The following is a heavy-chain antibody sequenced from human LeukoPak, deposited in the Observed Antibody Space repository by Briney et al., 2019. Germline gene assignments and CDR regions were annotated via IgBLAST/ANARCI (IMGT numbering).Heavy chain of an antibody. Sequence: PGRSLRLSCAASGFTFSSYGMHWVRQAPGKGLEWVAVISYDGSNKYYVDSVKGRFTISRDNSKNTLYLQMNSLRAEDTAVYYCAKDDYYDSSGYYWWGQGTLVTVSS. CDR2: ISYDGSNK. J-gene: IGHJ4*02. CDR1: GFTFSSYG. D-gene: IGHD3-22*01. V-gene: IGHV3-30*18. CDR3: AKDDYYDSSGYYW.